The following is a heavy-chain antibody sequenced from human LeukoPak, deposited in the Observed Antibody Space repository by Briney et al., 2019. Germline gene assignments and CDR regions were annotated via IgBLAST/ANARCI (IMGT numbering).Heavy chain of an antibody. D-gene: IGHD2-15*01. J-gene: IGHJ4*02. CDR2: IYHSGST. CDR3: ASDCSGGSAVDY. Sequence: SETLSLTCSVSIYSISSAFYWGWIRQPPGKGLEWIGSIYHSGSTYYNPSLKSRVTISVDTSKNQFSLKLSSVTAADTAVYYCASDCSGGSAVDYWGQGTLVTVSS. CDR1: IYSISSAFY. V-gene: IGHV4-38-2*02.